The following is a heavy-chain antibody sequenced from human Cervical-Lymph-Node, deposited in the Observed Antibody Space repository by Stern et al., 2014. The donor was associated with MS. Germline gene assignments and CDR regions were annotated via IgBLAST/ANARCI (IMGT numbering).Heavy chain of an antibody. D-gene: IGHD2-2*01. Sequence: EVQLEESGGGLVKPGGSLRLSCAASGFTFSSYSMNWVRQAPGKGLEWVSSISSSSSYISYADSVKGRFTISRDNAKNSLFLQMNSLRAEDTAVYYCASSIVVVPAAENKGFDPWGQGTLVTVSS. J-gene: IGHJ5*02. V-gene: IGHV3-21*06. CDR1: GFTFSSYS. CDR2: ISSSSSYI. CDR3: ASSIVVVPAAENKGFDP.